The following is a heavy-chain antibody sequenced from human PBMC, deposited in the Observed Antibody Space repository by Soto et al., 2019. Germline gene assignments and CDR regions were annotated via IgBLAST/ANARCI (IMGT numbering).Heavy chain of an antibody. V-gene: IGHV4-4*07. CDR3: ARDVGWSVVPHWFDP. CDR1: GHSISADY. CDR2: VDASGNT. J-gene: IGHJ5*02. Sequence: QVQLQESGPGLVKASETLSLSCTVSGHSISADYWSWIRQPAGKRLEWIGRVDASGNTNYNPSLKSRVNMSVDTSKNQFFLKVRSVPAADTAMYVCARDVGWSVVPHWFDPWGQGALVTVS. D-gene: IGHD3-22*01.